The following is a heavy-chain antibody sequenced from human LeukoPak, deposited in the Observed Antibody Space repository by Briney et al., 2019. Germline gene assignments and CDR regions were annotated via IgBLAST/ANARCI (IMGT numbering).Heavy chain of an antibody. D-gene: IGHD2-21*02. J-gene: IGHJ4*02. CDR3: ASGHGTTIGTFDY. V-gene: IGHV3-23*01. CDR2: ITNGGNYT. CDR1: GFTFSTYA. Sequence: GGSLRLSCAASGFTFSTYAMNWVRQAPGKGLEWVSGITNGGNYTFYADSVKGWFTISRDNSKNTLYLQMNSLRADDTAVYYCASGHGTTIGTFDYWGQGPLVTVSS.